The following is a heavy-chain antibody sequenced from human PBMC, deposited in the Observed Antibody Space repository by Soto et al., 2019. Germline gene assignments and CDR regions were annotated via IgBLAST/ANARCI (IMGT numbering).Heavy chain of an antibody. CDR1: GFTFSGYG. Sequence: EVKLVESGGKLVQPGGSLRLSCAASGFTFSGYGMNWVRQAPGKGLEWVAYISNAASSIYYADSVKGRFTVSRDNAKGSLYLQMDSLRAEDTDVYYCARGDWSYGYWGQGTLGTVSS. CDR3: ARGDWSYGY. D-gene: IGHD1-7*01. V-gene: IGHV3-48*01. J-gene: IGHJ4*02. CDR2: ISNAASSI.